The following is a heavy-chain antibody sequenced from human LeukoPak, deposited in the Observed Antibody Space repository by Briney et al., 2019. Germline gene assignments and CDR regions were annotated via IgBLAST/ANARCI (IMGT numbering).Heavy chain of an antibody. D-gene: IGHD1-26*01. CDR3: AIVGGSYAY. J-gene: IGHJ4*02. CDR2: ISGSGGST. V-gene: IGHV3-23*01. CDR1: GFTFSSYA. Sequence: GGSLRLSCAASGFTFSSYAMSWVRQAPGKGLEWVSAISGSGGSTYYADSVRGRFTISRDNSKNTLYLQMSSLRVDDTALYYCAIVGGSYAYWGQGTLVTVSS.